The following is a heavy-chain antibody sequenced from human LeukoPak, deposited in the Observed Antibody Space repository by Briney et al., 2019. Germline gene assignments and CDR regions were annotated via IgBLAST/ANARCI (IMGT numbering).Heavy chain of an antibody. J-gene: IGHJ2*01. D-gene: IGHD4-23*01. CDR1: GGSISSNDW. CDR3: ARSGNSWYFDL. V-gene: IGHV4-4*02. CDR2: IYISGST. Sequence: SETLSLTCAVSGGSISSNDWWSWVRQTPGKGLEWIGEIYISGSTNYNPSLKSRVTISVDKSKNQFSLRLSSVTAADTAVYYCARSGNSWYFDLWGRGTLVTVSS.